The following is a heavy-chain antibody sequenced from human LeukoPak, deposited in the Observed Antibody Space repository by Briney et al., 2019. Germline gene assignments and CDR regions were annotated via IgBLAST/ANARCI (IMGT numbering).Heavy chain of an antibody. CDR3: AKDRNPDYYGSGSYKGGYDY. CDR1: GFTFSSYG. D-gene: IGHD3-10*01. V-gene: IGHV3-30*18. Sequence: GGSLRLSCAASGFTFSSYGMHWVRQAPGKGLEWVAVISYEGSNKYYADSVKGRFTISRDNSKNTLYLQMNSLRAEDTAVYYCAKDRNPDYYGSGSYKGGYDYWGQGTLVTVSS. CDR2: ISYEGSNK. J-gene: IGHJ4*02.